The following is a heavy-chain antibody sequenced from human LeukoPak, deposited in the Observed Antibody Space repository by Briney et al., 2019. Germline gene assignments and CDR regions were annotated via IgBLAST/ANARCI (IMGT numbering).Heavy chain of an antibody. CDR2: MYTSGST. V-gene: IGHV4-4*07. CDR1: GGPISSYY. Sequence: KPSETLSLTCTVSGGPISSYYWSWIRQPAGKGLEWIGHMYTSGSTNYNPSLKSRVTISVDKSKNQFSLKLSSVTAADTAAYYCAGDGDRTSWYYYWGQGTLVTVSS. D-gene: IGHD6-13*01. J-gene: IGHJ4*02. CDR3: AGDGDRTSWYYY.